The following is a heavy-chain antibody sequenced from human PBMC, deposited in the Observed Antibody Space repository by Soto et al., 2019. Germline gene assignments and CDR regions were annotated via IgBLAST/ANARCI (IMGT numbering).Heavy chain of an antibody. CDR2: VYYTGST. V-gene: IGHV4-59*01. D-gene: IGHD6-6*01. CDR3: ARSIAVPSGHIDH. J-gene: IGHJ4*02. CDR1: GGSMSGYY. Sequence: QVQLQESGPGLVKPSETLSLTCRVSGGSMSGYYWSWVRLAPGKGLEWIGYVYYTGSTNYNPSLQSRVSNSVDTSNTHFSLCLSRVTAADTAVYFCARSIAVPSGHIDHWGQGIRVTISS.